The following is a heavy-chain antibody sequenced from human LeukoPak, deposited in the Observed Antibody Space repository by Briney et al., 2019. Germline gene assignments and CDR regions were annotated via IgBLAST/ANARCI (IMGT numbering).Heavy chain of an antibody. CDR2: ISAYNGNT. CDR3: ATESGSSGY. J-gene: IGHJ4*02. V-gene: IGHV1-18*01. Sequence: ASVKVSCKASGYTFTSYGISWVRQAPGQGLEWMGWISAYNGNTNYAQKFQGRVTMTEDTSTDTAYMELSSLRSEDTAVYYCATESGSSGYWGQGTLVTVSS. CDR1: GYTFTSYG. D-gene: IGHD1-26*01.